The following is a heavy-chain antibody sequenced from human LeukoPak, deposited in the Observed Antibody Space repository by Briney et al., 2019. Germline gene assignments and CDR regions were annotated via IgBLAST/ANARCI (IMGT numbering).Heavy chain of an antibody. CDR2: INHSGST. CDR3: ARHRGRSSSSWYVPHNWFDP. J-gene: IGHJ5*02. CDR1: GGSFSGYY. Sequence: SETLSLTCAVYGGSFSGYYWSWIRQPPGKGLEWIGEINHSGSTNYNPSLKSRVTISVDTSKNQFSLKLSSVTAADTAVYYCARHRGRSSSSWYVPHNWFDPWGQGTLVTVSS. V-gene: IGHV4-34*01. D-gene: IGHD6-13*01.